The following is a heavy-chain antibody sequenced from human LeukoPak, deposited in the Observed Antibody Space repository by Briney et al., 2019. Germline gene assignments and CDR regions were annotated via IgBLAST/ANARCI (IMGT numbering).Heavy chain of an antibody. J-gene: IGHJ5*02. D-gene: IGHD3-3*01. CDR3: ARFRRADYDFWSGEFNWFDP. V-gene: IGHV4-59*06. Sequence: SETLSLTCTVSGGSISSYYWSWIRQPPGKGLEWIGYIYYSGSTYYNPSLKSRVTISVDTSKNQFSLKLSSVTAADTAVYYCARFRRADYDFWSGEFNWFDPWGQGTLVTVSS. CDR1: GGSISSYY. CDR2: IYYSGST.